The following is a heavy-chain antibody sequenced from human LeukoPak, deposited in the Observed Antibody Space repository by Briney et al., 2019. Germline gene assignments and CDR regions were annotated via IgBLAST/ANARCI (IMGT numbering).Heavy chain of an antibody. CDR1: GFTFSAYS. CDR3: ARVSNSHFDS. CDR2: ITSSSTTK. D-gene: IGHD4-11*01. J-gene: IGHJ4*02. V-gene: IGHV3-48*02. Sequence: GGSLRLSCAASGFTFSAYSMNWVRQAPGKGLEWISYITSSSTTKYYAESVKGRFTISRDNAKNSLFLQMNSLRDADTAVYYCARVSNSHFDSWGQGILVTVSS.